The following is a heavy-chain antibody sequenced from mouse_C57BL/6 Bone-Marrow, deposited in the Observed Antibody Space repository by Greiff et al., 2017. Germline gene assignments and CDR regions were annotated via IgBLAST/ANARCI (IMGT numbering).Heavy chain of an antibody. D-gene: IGHD6-2*01. J-gene: IGHJ3*01. CDR2: ISSGGSYT. CDR3: ARPSPFAY. CDR1: GFTFSSYG. Sequence: EVKLVESGGGLVKPGGSLKLSCAASGFTFSSYGMSWVRQTPDKRLEWVATISSGGSYTYYPDSVKGRFTISRDNAKNTLYLQLSSLKSEDTAMYYCARPSPFAYWGQGTLVTVSA. V-gene: IGHV5-6*03.